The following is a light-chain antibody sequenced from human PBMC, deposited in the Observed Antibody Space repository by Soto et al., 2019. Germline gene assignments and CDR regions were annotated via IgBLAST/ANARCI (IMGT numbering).Light chain of an antibody. CDR2: DAS. CDR1: QSISSW. V-gene: IGKV1-5*01. Sequence: DXQMTHSPSTLSASVGDRVTITCLASQSISSWSAWYQQKPGKAPKLLIYDASSLESGVPSRFSGSGSGTELTLTISSLQPDDFATYYCQQYNSYSKTFGQGTKVDIK. J-gene: IGKJ1*01. CDR3: QQYNSYSKT.